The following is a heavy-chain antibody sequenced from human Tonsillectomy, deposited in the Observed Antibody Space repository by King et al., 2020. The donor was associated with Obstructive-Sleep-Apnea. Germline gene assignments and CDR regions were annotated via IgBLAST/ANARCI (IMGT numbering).Heavy chain of an antibody. J-gene: IGHJ2*01. Sequence: VQLVESGGGSVKPGGSLRLSCAASGFTLSDYYMSWIRQAPGKGLEWVSFISSSGTTIYYADSVKGRFTISRDNAKNSVFLQMNSLRAADTAVYYCARDSGGSYPDWYFDLWGRGTLVTVSS. CDR3: ARDSGGSYPDWYFDL. V-gene: IGHV3-11*01. CDR1: GFTLSDYY. D-gene: IGHD1-26*01. CDR2: ISSSGTTI.